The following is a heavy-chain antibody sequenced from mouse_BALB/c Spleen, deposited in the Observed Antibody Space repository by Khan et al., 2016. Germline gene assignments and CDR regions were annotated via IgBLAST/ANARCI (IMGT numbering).Heavy chain of an antibody. CDR1: GFSLTSFG. D-gene: IGHD6-1*01. CDR2: IWPGGTT. Sequence: QVQLKQSGPGLVAPSQSLSITCTVSGFSLTSFGVHWVRQPPGKGLEWLGVIWPGGTTNDNSAPMSRLSISNDNSKNQVFLKIISLQTDDTAMYYCASAGAFDYWGQGTTLTVSS. J-gene: IGHJ2*01. CDR3: ASAGAFDY. V-gene: IGHV2-9*02.